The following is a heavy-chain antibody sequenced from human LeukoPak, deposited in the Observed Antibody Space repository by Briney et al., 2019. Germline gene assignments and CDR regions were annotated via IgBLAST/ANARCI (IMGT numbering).Heavy chain of an antibody. CDR1: GFTFSNYA. CDR3: ARDYDDDSSGYRFDY. D-gene: IGHD3-22*01. J-gene: IGHJ4*02. V-gene: IGHV3-23*01. Sequence: GSLRLSCAASGFTFSNYAMSWVRQAPGKGLEWVSAISGTGGSTYTYYADSVKGRFTISRDNSKNTLYLQMNSLRAEDTAVYYCARDYDDDSSGYRFDYWGQGTLVTVSS. CDR2: ISGTGGSTYT.